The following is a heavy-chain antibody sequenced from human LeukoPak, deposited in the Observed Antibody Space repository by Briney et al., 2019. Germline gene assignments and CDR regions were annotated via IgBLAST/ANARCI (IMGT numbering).Heavy chain of an antibody. Sequence: GGSLRLSCAASGFTFSSYAMSWVRQAPGKGLEWVSAITGSGSGTYYPDSVKGRFTISRDNSKNTLYLQMNSLRPEDTAVYYCEGHYYDTSGYFVYWGQGTLVTVSS. CDR1: GFTFSSYA. V-gene: IGHV3-23*01. CDR3: EGHYYDTSGYFVY. J-gene: IGHJ4*02. CDR2: ITGSGSGT. D-gene: IGHD3-22*01.